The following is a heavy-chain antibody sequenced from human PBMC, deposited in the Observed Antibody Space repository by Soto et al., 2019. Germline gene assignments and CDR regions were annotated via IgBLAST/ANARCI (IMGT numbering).Heavy chain of an antibody. V-gene: IGHV5-51*01. J-gene: IGHJ4*02. CDR1: GYSFTSYW. CDR2: IYPGASDN. Sequence: GEALKISCQGSGYSFTSYWIGWVRPLPGKGLEWMGIIYPGASDNRYSPSFQGQVTISADKSISTAYLQWSSLKASDTAMYYCARLHERSYRGSYDYWGQGTLVTVSS. D-gene: IGHD1-26*01. CDR3: ARLHERSYRGSYDY.